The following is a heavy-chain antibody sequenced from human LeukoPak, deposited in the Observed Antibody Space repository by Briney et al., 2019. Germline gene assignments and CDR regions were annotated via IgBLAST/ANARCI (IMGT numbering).Heavy chain of an antibody. Sequence: GGSLRLSCAASGFTFSSYAMHWVRQAPGKGLEWVAVISYDGSNKYYEDSVKGRFTISRDNSKNTLYLQMNSLRAEDTAVYYCARDRRAFDYWGQGTLVTVSS. J-gene: IGHJ4*02. CDR2: ISYDGSNK. V-gene: IGHV3-30-3*01. CDR1: GFTFSSYA. CDR3: ARDRRAFDY.